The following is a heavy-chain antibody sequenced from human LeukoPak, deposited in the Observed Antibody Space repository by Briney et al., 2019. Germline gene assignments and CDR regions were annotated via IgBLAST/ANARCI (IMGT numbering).Heavy chain of an antibody. CDR2: IIPIFGTA. Sequence: SVKVSCKASEGTFSSYAISWVRQAPGQGREWMGGIIPIFGTANYAQKFQGRVTITTDESTSTAYMELSSLRSEDTAVYYCARDRGVPSGSSYDYWGQGTLVTVSS. J-gene: IGHJ4*02. CDR3: ARDRGVPSGSSYDY. CDR1: EGTFSSYA. D-gene: IGHD1-26*01. V-gene: IGHV1-69*05.